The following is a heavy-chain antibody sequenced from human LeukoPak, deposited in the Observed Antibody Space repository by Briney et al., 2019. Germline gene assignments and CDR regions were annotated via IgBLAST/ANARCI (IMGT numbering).Heavy chain of an antibody. J-gene: IGHJ3*02. Sequence: SETLSLTCAVYGGSFSGYYWSWIRQPAGKGLEWIGRIYTSGSTNYNPSLKSRVTISVDTSKNQFSLKLSSVTAADTAVYYCARDRSSTSFDAFDIWGQGTMVTVSS. V-gene: IGHV4-4*07. CDR1: GGSFSGYY. D-gene: IGHD2-2*01. CDR3: ARDRSSTSFDAFDI. CDR2: IYTSGST.